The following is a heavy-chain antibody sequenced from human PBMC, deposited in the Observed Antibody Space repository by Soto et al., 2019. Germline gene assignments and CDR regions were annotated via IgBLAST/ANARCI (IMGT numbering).Heavy chain of an antibody. Sequence: PSETLSLTCAFYGWSSSGYYWSWIRQPPGKGLEWIGEINHSGSTNYNPSLKSRVTISVDTSKNQFSLKLSSVTAADTAVYYCARGRGSYSYYGMDVWGQGTTVTSP. CDR1: GWSSSGYY. D-gene: IGHD1-26*01. CDR2: INHSGST. J-gene: IGHJ6*02. CDR3: ARGRGSYSYYGMDV. V-gene: IGHV4-34*01.